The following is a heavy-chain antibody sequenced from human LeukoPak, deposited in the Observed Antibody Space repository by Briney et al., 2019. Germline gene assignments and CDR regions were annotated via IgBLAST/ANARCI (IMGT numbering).Heavy chain of an antibody. CDR3: ARAYSSSWYTGPYYYYMDV. J-gene: IGHJ6*03. CDR1: GGSISSYY. Sequence: PSETLSLTCTVSGGSISSYYWSWIRQPPGKGLEWIGRIYTSGSTNYNPSLKSRVTMSVDTSKNQFSLKLSSVTAADTAVYYCARAYSSSWYTGPYYYYMDVWGKGTTVTVSS. V-gene: IGHV4-4*07. CDR2: IYTSGST. D-gene: IGHD6-13*01.